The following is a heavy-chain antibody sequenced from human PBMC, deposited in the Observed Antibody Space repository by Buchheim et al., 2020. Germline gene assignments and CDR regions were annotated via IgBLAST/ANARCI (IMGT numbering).Heavy chain of an antibody. Sequence: EVQLVESGGGLVKPGGSLRLSCAASGFTFSSYSMNWVRQVPGKGLEWVSSISSSSSYIYYADSVKGRFTISRDNAKNSLYLQMNSLRAEDTAVYYCARAASHLTIFGVVIPDYWGQGTL. D-gene: IGHD3-3*01. CDR2: ISSSSSYI. CDR1: GFTFSSYS. CDR3: ARAASHLTIFGVVIPDY. V-gene: IGHV3-21*01. J-gene: IGHJ4*02.